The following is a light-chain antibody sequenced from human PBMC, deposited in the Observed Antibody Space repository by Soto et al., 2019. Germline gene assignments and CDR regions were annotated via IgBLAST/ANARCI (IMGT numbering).Light chain of an antibody. Sequence: QSVLTQPPSVSGAPGQRVTISCIGSNSNFGAGYDVHWYKQLPGAAPKLVIHGNNNRPSGVPDRFSGSKSGTSASLAITGLRADDEADYFCQSYDTGLSALVFGTGTKLTVL. CDR2: GNN. CDR3: QSYDTGLSALV. V-gene: IGLV1-40*01. J-gene: IGLJ1*01. CDR1: NSNFGAGYD.